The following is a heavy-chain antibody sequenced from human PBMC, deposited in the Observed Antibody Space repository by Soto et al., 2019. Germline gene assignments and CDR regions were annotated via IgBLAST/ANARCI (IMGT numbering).Heavy chain of an antibody. CDR3: TKGCSSSSNCYIIDY. J-gene: IGHJ4*02. CDR2: MSNDGSHT. CDR1: GFTFSSNG. D-gene: IGHD2-15*01. Sequence: QVQLVESGGGVVQPGRSLRLSCAASGFTFSSNGMHWVRQAPGKGLEWVAVMSNDGSHTSYADSAKGRFPISRDNSNNTLYLQMNSLRAEDSGIYYCTKGCSSSSNCYIIDYWGQGALVTVSS. V-gene: IGHV3-30*18.